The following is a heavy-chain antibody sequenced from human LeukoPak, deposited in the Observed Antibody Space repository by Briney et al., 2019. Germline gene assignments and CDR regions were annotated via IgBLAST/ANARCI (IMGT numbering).Heavy chain of an antibody. CDR2: ISYDGSNK. D-gene: IGHD6-6*01. Sequence: PGGSLRLSCAASGFTFSSYGMHWVRQAPGKGLEWVAVISYDGSNKYYADSVKGRFTTPRDNSKNTLYLQMNSLRAEDTAVYYCAKVEYSSSSPDYWGQGTLVTVSS. J-gene: IGHJ4*02. V-gene: IGHV3-30*18. CDR3: AKVEYSSSSPDY. CDR1: GFTFSSYG.